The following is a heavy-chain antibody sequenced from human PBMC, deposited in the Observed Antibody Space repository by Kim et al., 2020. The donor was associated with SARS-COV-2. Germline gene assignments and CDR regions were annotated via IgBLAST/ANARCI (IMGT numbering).Heavy chain of an antibody. J-gene: IGHJ5*02. V-gene: IGHV3-30*07. D-gene: IGHD5-18*01. CDR3: ARDLATAMVRGWFDP. Sequence: DTVKGRFTISRDNSKNTLYLQMNSLRAEDTAVYYCARDLATAMVRGWFDPWGQGTLVTVSS.